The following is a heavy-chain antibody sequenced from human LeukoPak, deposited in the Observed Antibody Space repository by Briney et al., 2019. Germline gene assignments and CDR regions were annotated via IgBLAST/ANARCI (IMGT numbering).Heavy chain of an antibody. D-gene: IGHD3-10*01. V-gene: IGHV4-38-2*02. CDR2: INHSGST. Sequence: SETLSLTCTVSGYSISSGYYWGWIRQPPGKGLEWIGEINHSGSTNYSPSLKSRVTISVDTSKNQFSLKLSSVTATDTAVYYCARQGHYYGSGSYYFHDYWGQGTLVTVSS. CDR3: ARQGHYYGSGSYYFHDY. CDR1: GYSISSGYY. J-gene: IGHJ4*02.